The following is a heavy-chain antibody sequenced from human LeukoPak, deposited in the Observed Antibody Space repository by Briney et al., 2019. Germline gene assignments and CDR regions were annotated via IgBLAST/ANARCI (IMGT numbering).Heavy chain of an antibody. V-gene: IGHV5-51*01. J-gene: IGHJ4*02. CDR2: IYPGDSDT. D-gene: IGHD3-9*01. CDR1: GCSFTSYW. CDR3: ARLPYDILTGYYTSTHFDY. Sequence: GESLKISCKGSGCSFTSYWIGWVRQMAGKGLEWMGIIYPGDSDTRYSPSLQGQVTTSADKSICTAYLQWSSLKASDTAMYYCARLPYDILTGYYTSTHFDYWGQGTLVTVSS.